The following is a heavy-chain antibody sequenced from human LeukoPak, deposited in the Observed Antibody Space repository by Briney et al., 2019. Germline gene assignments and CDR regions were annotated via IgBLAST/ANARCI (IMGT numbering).Heavy chain of an antibody. CDR1: GFTFSSYG. Sequence: GGSLRLSCAASGFTFSSYGMHWVRQAPGKGLEWVAVIWYYGSNKYYADSVKGRFTISRDNSKNTLYLQMNSLRAEDTAVYYCARDRPRHSYALYYFDYWGQGTLVTVSS. J-gene: IGHJ4*02. CDR3: ARDRPRHSYALYYFDY. V-gene: IGHV3-33*01. D-gene: IGHD5-18*01. CDR2: IWYYGSNK.